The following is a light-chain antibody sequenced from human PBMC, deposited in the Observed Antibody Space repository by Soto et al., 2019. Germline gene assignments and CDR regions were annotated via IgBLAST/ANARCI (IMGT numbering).Light chain of an antibody. V-gene: IGLV1-51*02. CDR3: GTWDSSLSAYV. Sequence: QSVLTQPPSVSAAPGQKVTISCSGSSSNIGNNYVSWYQQLPGTAPKLLIYENNKRPSGIPDQFSGSKSGTSATLGITGLQTGDEADYYCGTWDSSLSAYVFGTGTKSPS. CDR2: ENN. CDR1: SSNIGNNY. J-gene: IGLJ1*01.